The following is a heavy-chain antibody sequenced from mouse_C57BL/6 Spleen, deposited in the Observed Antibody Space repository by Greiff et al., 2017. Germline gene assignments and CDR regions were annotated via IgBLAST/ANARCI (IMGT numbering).Heavy chain of an antibody. J-gene: IGHJ2*01. CDR3: AYYGYYFDY. V-gene: IGHV1-50*01. CDR1: GYTFTSYW. D-gene: IGHD2-1*01. CDR2: IDPSDSYT. Sequence: QVQLQQPGAELVKPGASVKLSCKASGYTFTSYWMQWVKQRPGQGLEWIGEIDPSDSYTNYNQKFKGKATLTVDTSSSTAYMQLRSLTSEDSAVYYCAYYGYYFDYWGQGTTLTVSS.